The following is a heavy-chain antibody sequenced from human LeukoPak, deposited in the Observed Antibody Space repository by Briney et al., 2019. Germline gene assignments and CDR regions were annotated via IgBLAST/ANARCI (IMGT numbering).Heavy chain of an antibody. CDR3: ARGGAIFGVVSRLDP. CDR2: IYYSGST. Sequence: PSETLSLTCTVSGGSISSGGYYWSRIRQHPGKGLEWIGYIYYSGSTYYNPSLKSRVTISVDTSKNQFSLKLSSVTAADTAVYYCARGGAIFGVVSRLDPWGQGTLVTVSS. D-gene: IGHD3-3*01. CDR1: GGSISSGGYY. J-gene: IGHJ5*02. V-gene: IGHV4-31*03.